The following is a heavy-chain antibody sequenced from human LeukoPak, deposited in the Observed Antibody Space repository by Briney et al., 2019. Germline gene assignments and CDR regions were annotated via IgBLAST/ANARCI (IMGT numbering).Heavy chain of an antibody. Sequence: PSETLPLTCAVYGGSFSGYYWSWIRQPPGKGLEWIGEINHSGSTNYNPSLKSRVTISVDTSKNQFSLKLSSVTAADTAVYYCARGGDGSPSQRMVDYWGQGTLVTVSS. CDR2: INHSGST. CDR1: GGSFSGYY. D-gene: IGHD1-26*01. J-gene: IGHJ4*02. V-gene: IGHV4-34*01. CDR3: ARGGDGSPSQRMVDY.